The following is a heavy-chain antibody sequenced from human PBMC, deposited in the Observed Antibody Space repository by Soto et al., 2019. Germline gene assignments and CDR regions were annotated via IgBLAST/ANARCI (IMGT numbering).Heavy chain of an antibody. V-gene: IGHV1-69*02. CDR2: IIPILGIA. D-gene: IGHD3-3*01. J-gene: IGHJ3*02. CDR1: GGTFSSYT. Sequence: SVKVSCKASGGTFSSYTISWARQAPGQGLEWMGRIIPILGIANYAQKFQGRVTITADKSTSTAYMELSSLRSEDTAVYYCARDMEWLLSTDAFDIWGQGTMVTVSS. CDR3: ARDMEWLLSTDAFDI.